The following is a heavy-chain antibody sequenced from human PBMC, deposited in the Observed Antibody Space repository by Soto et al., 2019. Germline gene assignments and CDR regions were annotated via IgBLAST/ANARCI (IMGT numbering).Heavy chain of an antibody. V-gene: IGHV3-33*01. CDR3: ARATRQAVAGTGAFDI. CDR1: GFTFSSYG. CDR2: IWFDGSNK. J-gene: IGHJ3*02. Sequence: GGSLRLSCAASGFTFSSYGMHWVRQAPGKGLEWVAVIWFDGSNKYYADSVKGRFTISRDNSKNTLYLQMNSLRAEATAVYYCARATRQAVAGTGAFDIWGQGTMVTVSS. D-gene: IGHD6-19*01.